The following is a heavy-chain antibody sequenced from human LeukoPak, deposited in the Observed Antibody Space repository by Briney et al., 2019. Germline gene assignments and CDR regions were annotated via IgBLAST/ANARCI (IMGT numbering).Heavy chain of an antibody. V-gene: IGHV4-39*01. D-gene: IGHD3-16*02. CDR1: GGSISSSSYY. J-gene: IGHJ3*02. Sequence: PSETLSLTCTVSGGSISSSSYYWGWIRQPPGKGLEWLGSIYYSGSTYYNPSLKSRVTISVDTSKNQFSLKLSSVTAADTAVYYCARALITFGGVIAPNAFDIWGQGTMVTVSS. CDR3: ARALITFGGVIAPNAFDI. CDR2: IYYSGST.